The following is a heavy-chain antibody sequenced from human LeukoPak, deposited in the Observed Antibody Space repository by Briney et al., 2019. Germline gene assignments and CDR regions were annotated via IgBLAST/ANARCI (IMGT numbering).Heavy chain of an antibody. J-gene: IGHJ4*02. D-gene: IGHD2-8*01. Sequence: GGSLRLSCAGSGFTFSSYAMSWVRQAPGKGLEWVSAISETGGTTCDADSVKGRFTISRDNSKSTLYLQMNSLRAEDTAVYYCAKDTSIGRYCRNGVCSPSDNWGLGNLFTVSS. CDR1: GFTFSSYA. CDR3: AKDTSIGRYCRNGVCSPSDN. V-gene: IGHV3-23*01. CDR2: ISETGGTT.